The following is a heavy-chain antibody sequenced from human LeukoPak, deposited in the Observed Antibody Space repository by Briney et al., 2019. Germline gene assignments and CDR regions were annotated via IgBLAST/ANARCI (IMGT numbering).Heavy chain of an antibody. Sequence: SETLSLTCTVSGGSISSYYWNWIRQPPGKGLEWIGEINHSGSTNYNPSLKSRVTISVDTSKNQFSLKLSSVTAADAAVYYCARGRDRYGDHRRPDAFDIWGQGTMVTVSS. J-gene: IGHJ3*02. CDR3: ARGRDRYGDHRRPDAFDI. D-gene: IGHD4-17*01. CDR1: GGSISSYY. CDR2: INHSGST. V-gene: IGHV4-34*01.